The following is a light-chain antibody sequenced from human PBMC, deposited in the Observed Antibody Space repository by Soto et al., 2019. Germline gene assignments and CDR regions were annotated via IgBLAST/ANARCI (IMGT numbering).Light chain of an antibody. CDR1: QSVSSSY. CDR2: GAS. J-gene: IGKJ4*01. CDR3: QQYDSSPLT. V-gene: IGKV3-20*01. Sequence: EIVLTQSPGTLSLSPGERATLSCRASQSVSSSYLAWYQQKPGQAPRLLIYGASSRATGIPDRFSGSGSGPDFTLTISRLEPEDFAVYYCQQYDSSPLTFGGGTKVVIK.